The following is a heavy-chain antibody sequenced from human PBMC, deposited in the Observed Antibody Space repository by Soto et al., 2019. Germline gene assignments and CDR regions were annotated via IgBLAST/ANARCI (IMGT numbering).Heavy chain of an antibody. V-gene: IGHV3-23*01. Sequence: EAQLLESGGGSVQPGGSLRLSCAASGFTFSSHGMSWIRPAPGKGLEWFSGLSRGGGSTYYVDSVKGRFTISRDNAKNTLDLIMKSLRVEDTALYYCARDGQYRTDGFDIWGQGTMVTVSS. CDR1: GFTFSSHG. J-gene: IGHJ3*02. D-gene: IGHD5-12*01. CDR3: ARDGQYRTDGFDI. CDR2: LSRGGGST.